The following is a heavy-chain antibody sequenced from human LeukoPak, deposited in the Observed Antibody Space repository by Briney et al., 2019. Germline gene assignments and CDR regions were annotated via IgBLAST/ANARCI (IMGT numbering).Heavy chain of an antibody. Sequence: SGGSLRLSCAVSGFIFSIYAMSWVRQAPGKGLEWVSGVSGSGGYTFYADSVKGRFTISRDSSKNTLYLQMNSLRAADTAVYYCAKGWDSSSGFDHWGQGTLVTVSS. V-gene: IGHV3-23*01. CDR3: AKGWDSSSGFDH. CDR1: GFIFSIYA. J-gene: IGHJ4*02. CDR2: VSGSGGYT. D-gene: IGHD6-25*01.